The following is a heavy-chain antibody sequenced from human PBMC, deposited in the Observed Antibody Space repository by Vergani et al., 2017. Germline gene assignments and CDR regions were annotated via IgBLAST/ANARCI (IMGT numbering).Heavy chain of an antibody. CDR1: GVSVTDYN. Sequence: QAQLQESGPGLVKPSETLSLTCHVFGVSVTDYNCNWIRQAPGKGLDWIESLSTTGGATHSSHNPSLKSLVSISVDTSKSQFSLRLTSVTAADSAIYYCAVDTHSWQRADRWGQGLLVSVS. CDR3: AVDTHSWQRADR. D-gene: IGHD5-18*01. CDR2: LSTTGGA. J-gene: IGHJ5*02. V-gene: IGHV4-4*09.